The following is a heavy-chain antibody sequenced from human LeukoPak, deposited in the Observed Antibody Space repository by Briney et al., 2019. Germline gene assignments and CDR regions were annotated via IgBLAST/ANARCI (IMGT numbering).Heavy chain of an antibody. D-gene: IGHD2-15*01. V-gene: IGHV1-8*01. CDR1: GYTFTSYD. Sequence: ASVKVSCKASGYTFTSYDINWVRQATGQGLEWMGWMNTNSGNTGYAHKFQVRVTMTRDSSISTAYLDLTHLRPDDPAVYYCARGPPHYRSGDSFYSFLYLQHWGQGTLVHVSS. CDR2: MNTNSGNT. J-gene: IGHJ1*01. CDR3: ARGPPHYRSGDSFYSFLYLQH.